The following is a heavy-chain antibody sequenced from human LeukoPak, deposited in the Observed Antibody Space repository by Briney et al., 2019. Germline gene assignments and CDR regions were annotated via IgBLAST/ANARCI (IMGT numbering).Heavy chain of an antibody. CDR2: IYTSGST. D-gene: IGHD1-1*01. Sequence: SQTLSLTCTVSGGSISSGSYYWSWIRQPAGKGLEWIERIYTSGSTNYNPSLKSRVTISVNTSKNQFSLKLSSVTAADTAVYYCARGGTAKPWWFAPWGQGTLVTVSS. J-gene: IGHJ5*02. CDR3: ARGGTAKPWWFAP. CDR1: GGSISSGSYY. V-gene: IGHV4-61*02.